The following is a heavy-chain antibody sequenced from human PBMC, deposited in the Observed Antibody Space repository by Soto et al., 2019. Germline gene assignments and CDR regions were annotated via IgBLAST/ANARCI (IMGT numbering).Heavy chain of an antibody. CDR1: GYTLTSYG. D-gene: IGHD4-17*01. CDR2: ISAYNGNT. J-gene: IGHJ4*02. CDR3: ARDLLGDYGDFETGY. V-gene: IGHV1-18*01. Sequence: ASVKVSCKASGYTLTSYGISWVRQAPGQGLEWMGWISAYNGNTNYAQKLQGRVTMTTDTSTSTAYMELRSLRSDDTAVYYCARDLLGDYGDFETGYWGQGTLVTVSS.